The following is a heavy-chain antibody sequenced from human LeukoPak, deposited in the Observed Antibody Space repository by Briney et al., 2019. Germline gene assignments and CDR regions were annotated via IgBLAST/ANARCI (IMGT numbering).Heavy chain of an antibody. V-gene: IGHV3-23*01. D-gene: IGHD6-19*01. J-gene: IGHJ4*02. CDR3: AKGRAGIDY. CDR2: ISGSGGST. CDR1: GFTFSSHA. Sequence: GGFLSLSCAASGFTFSSHAMSWVRLAPGKGLEWVSGISGSGGSTYYADSVKGRFTISRDNSKNTLYVQMNSLRAEDTAVYYCAKGRAGIDYWGQGTLVIVSS.